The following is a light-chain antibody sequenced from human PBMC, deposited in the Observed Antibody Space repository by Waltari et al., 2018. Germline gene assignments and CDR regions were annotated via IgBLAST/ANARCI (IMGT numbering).Light chain of an antibody. Sequence: QLILTQSPSASASLGASVKLTCTLSSGHSSNVIAWLQQQPEKGPRFLMKVNSDGSHRKGDEIPDRFSGSSSGAERYLSISSLQSEDEADYFCQTGGHGTWVFGGRTKLTVL. CDR1: SGHSSNV. CDR2: VNSDGSH. V-gene: IGLV4-69*01. CDR3: QTGGHGTWV. J-gene: IGLJ3*02.